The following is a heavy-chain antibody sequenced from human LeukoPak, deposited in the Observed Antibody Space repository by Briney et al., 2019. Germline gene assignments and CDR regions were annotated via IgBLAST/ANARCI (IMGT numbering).Heavy chain of an antibody. CDR3: ARVDYSYYFDY. CDR2: IYYSGST. J-gene: IGHJ4*02. Sequence: SETLSLTCTVSGGSISSSSYYWGWIRQPPGKGLEWIGSIYYSGSTYYNPSLKSRVTISVDTSKNQFSLKLSSVTAADTAVYYCARVDYSYYFDYRGQGTLVTVSS. D-gene: IGHD2-15*01. V-gene: IGHV4-39*07. CDR1: GGSISSSSYY.